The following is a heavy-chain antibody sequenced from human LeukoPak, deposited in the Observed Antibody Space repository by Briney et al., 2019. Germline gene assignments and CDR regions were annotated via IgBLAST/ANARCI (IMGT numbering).Heavy chain of an antibody. J-gene: IGHJ4*02. V-gene: IGHV4-61*02. CDR3: ARGLWFGDENPPYFDY. CDR1: GGSLSSGNYY. Sequence: SETLSLTCSVSGGSLSSGNYYWSWIRQPAGKGLEWVGLIYTSESTQYNPSLKRRVTISVDTARNQFSLKLSSVTAADTAVYYCARGLWFGDENPPYFDYWGQGILVTVSS. CDR2: IYTSEST. D-gene: IGHD3-10*01.